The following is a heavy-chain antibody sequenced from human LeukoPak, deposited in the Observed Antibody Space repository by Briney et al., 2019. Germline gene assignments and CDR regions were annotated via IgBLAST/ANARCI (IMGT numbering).Heavy chain of an antibody. Sequence: SETLSLTCAVSGYSISSGYHWGWIRQPPGRGLDWIGTIYHSGTAYYNPSLKSRLTIAVNTSKNQFSLKRSSVTAADTAVYYCARDSSRGTFDYWGQGTLVTVSS. CDR1: GYSISSGYH. V-gene: IGHV4-38-2*02. CDR3: ARDSSRGTFDY. CDR2: IYHSGTA. J-gene: IGHJ4*02. D-gene: IGHD3-16*01.